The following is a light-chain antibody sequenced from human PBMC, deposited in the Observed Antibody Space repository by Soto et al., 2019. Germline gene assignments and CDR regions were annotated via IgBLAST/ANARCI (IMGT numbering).Light chain of an antibody. J-gene: IGKJ1*01. CDR1: QSLVYSDGNTY. V-gene: IGKV2-30*01. Sequence: DVVMTQSPLSLPVTLGQPASISCRSSQSLVYSDGNTYLHWFQQRPGQSPRRLIYNVSKRDSGVPDRFSGSGSGTDFTLKISRVEAEDVAIYYCIQGTHWPRTFGQGTKVEIK. CDR3: IQGTHWPRT. CDR2: NVS.